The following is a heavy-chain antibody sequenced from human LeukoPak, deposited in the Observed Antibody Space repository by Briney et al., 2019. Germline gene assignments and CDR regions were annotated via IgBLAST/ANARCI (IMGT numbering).Heavy chain of an antibody. CDR1: GYSFTTYW. CDR3: ARLIAARQRNYYYYMDV. CDR2: IYPGDSDT. Sequence: GESLEISLQGSGYSFTTYWIGWVRPMPGKGLGGMGIIYPGDSDTRYSPSFQGQVTISAAKSISTAYLQWSSLKASDTAMYYCARLIAARQRNYYYYMDVGGKGTTGTAS. J-gene: IGHJ6*03. D-gene: IGHD6-13*01. V-gene: IGHV5-51*01.